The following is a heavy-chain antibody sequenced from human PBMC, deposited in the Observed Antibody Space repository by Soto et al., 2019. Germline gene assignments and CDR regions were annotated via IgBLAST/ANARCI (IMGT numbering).Heavy chain of an antibody. D-gene: IGHD3-16*02. CDR1: GFTFSSYA. CDR2: ISYDGSNK. CDR3: ARVTSFPTHNGIGWYFDL. V-gene: IGHV3-30-3*01. Sequence: QVQLVESGGGVVQPGRSLRLSCAASGFTFSSYAMHWVRQAPGKGLEWVAVISYDGSNKYYADSVKGRFTISRDNSKNTLYLQMNSLRAEDTAVYYCARVTSFPTHNGIGWYFDLWGRGTLVTVSS. J-gene: IGHJ2*01.